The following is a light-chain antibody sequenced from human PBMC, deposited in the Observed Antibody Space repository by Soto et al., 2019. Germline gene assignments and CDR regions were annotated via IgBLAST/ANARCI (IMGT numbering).Light chain of an antibody. J-gene: IGKJ2*01. V-gene: IGKV3-15*01. Sequence: EIVMTQSPATLSVSPGERATLSCRASQSVSSNLAWYQQKPGQAPRLLIYGASTRATGIPVRFSGSGSGTELTLTISSLQSEDFVVYYCQQYNDWPPKQYTFGPGTKLEIK. CDR3: QQYNDWPPKQYT. CDR2: GAS. CDR1: QSVSSN.